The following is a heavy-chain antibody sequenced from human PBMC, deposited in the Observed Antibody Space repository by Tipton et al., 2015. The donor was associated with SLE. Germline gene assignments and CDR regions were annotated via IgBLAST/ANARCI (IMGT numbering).Heavy chain of an antibody. D-gene: IGHD3-3*01. CDR3: AGAQWAVYDFWSGYYPDY. V-gene: IGHV1-18*01. CDR2: ISAYNGNT. Sequence: QVQLVQSGPEVKKPGASVKVSCKASGYTFTSYGISWVRQAPGQGLEWMGWISAYNGNTNYAQKLQGRVTMTTDTSTSTAYMELRSLRSDDTAVYYCAGAQWAVYDFWSGYYPDYWGQGTLVTVSS. J-gene: IGHJ4*02. CDR1: GYTFTSYG.